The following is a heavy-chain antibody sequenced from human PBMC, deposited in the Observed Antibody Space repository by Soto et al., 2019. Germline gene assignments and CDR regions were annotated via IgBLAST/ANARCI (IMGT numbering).Heavy chain of an antibody. J-gene: IGHJ6*02. CDR3: ARGSGNMGYYYYYGMDV. CDR1: GYTFTSYD. CDR2: MNPNSGNT. V-gene: IGHV1-8*01. Sequence: QVQLVQSGAEVKKPGASVMVSCKASGYTFTSYDINWVRQATGQGLEWMGWMNPNSGNTGYAQKFQGRVTMTRNTSISTAYMELSSLRSEDTAVYYCARGSGNMGYYYYYGMDVWGQGTTVTVSS. D-gene: IGHD3-16*01.